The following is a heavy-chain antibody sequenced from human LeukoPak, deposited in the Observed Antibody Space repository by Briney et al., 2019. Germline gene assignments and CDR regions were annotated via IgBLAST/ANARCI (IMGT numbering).Heavy chain of an antibody. V-gene: IGHV4-39*01. CDR2: IYYSGST. Sequence: SETLSLTCTVSGGSISSSSYYWGWIRQPPGKGLEWIGSIYYSGSTYYNPSLKSRVTISVDTSKNQFSLKPSSVTAADTAVYYCARHVLLGFIAVAGPFDPWGQGTLVTVSS. CDR1: GGSISSSSYY. D-gene: IGHD6-19*01. CDR3: ARHVLLGFIAVAGPFDP. J-gene: IGHJ5*02.